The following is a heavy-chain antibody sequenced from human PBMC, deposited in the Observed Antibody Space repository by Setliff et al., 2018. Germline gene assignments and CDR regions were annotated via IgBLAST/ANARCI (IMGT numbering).Heavy chain of an antibody. CDR1: GGSISSHY. Sequence: SEILSLTCTVSGGSISSHYWSWIRQPPGKGLEWIGSIYYSGSTNYNPSLKSRVTISVDTSKNQFSLKLSSVTAADTAVYYCARDRSSIAVAGGGVDYWGQGTLVTVSS. CDR2: IYYSGST. J-gene: IGHJ4*02. CDR3: ARDRSSIAVAGGGVDY. V-gene: IGHV4-59*11. D-gene: IGHD6-19*01.